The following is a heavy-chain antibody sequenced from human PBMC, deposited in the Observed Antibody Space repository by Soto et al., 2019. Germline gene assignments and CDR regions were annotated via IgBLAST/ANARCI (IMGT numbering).Heavy chain of an antibody. CDR1: SGSISSSNW. CDR3: ARDDGGYDHYFDY. J-gene: IGHJ4*02. D-gene: IGHD5-12*01. CDR2: IYHSGST. Sequence: QVQLQESGPGLVKHSGTLSLTYAVSSGSISSSNWWSWVRQPPGKGLEWIGEIYHSGSTNYNPSLKSRVTISVDKSKNQFSLKLSSVTAADTAVYYCARDDGGYDHYFDYWGQGTLVTVSS. V-gene: IGHV4-4*02.